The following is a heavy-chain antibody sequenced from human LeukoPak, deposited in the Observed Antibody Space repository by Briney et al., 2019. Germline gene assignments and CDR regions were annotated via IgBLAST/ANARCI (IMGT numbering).Heavy chain of an antibody. CDR3: VRISSVTQTSYGHLDY. CDR2: ISAISSSSA. CDR1: GFTFSSYS. D-gene: IGHD3-16*01. Sequence: GGSLRLSCAASGFTFSSYSMDWVRQAPGKGLEWVSYISAISSSSAYYADSVKGRFTISRDSSQNTVSLQMISLRAEDTAVYYCVRISSVTQTSYGHLDYWGQGTLVTVSS. J-gene: IGHJ4*02. V-gene: IGHV3-48*01.